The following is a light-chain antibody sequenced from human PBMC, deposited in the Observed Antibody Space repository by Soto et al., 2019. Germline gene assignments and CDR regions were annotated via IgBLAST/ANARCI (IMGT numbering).Light chain of an antibody. CDR2: LNSDGSH. Sequence: QLVLTQSPSASASLGASVKLTCTLSSGHSSYAIAWHQQQPEKGPRYLMKLNSDGSHSKGDGSPDRFSGSSSGAERYLTMSSLQSEDEADYYCQTWGNGTWVFGGGTKLTVL. V-gene: IGLV4-69*01. J-gene: IGLJ3*02. CDR3: QTWGNGTWV. CDR1: SGHSSYA.